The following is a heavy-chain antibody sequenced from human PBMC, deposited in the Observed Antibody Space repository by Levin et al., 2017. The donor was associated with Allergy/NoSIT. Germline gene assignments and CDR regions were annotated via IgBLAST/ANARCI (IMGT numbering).Heavy chain of an antibody. CDR2: INPNSGGT. V-gene: IGHV1-2*02. J-gene: IGHJ3*02. CDR3: ARGKPHYDILTGYYRGDAFDI. Sequence: ASVKVSCKASGYTFTGYYMHWVRQAPGQGLEWMGWINPNSGGTNYAQKFQGRVTMTRDTSISTAYMELSRLRSDDTAVYYCARGKPHYDILTGYYRGDAFDIWGQGTMVTVSS. D-gene: IGHD3-9*01. CDR1: GYTFTGYY.